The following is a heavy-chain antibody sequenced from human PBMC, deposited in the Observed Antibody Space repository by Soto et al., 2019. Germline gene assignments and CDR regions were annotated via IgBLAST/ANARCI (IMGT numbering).Heavy chain of an antibody. D-gene: IGHD3-10*01. CDR1: GGSISSGGYS. Sequence: QLQLQESGSGLVKPSQTLSLTCAVSGGSISSGGYSWSWIRQPPGKGLEWIGYIYHSGSTYYNPSLKSRVTISVDRSKNQFSLKLSSVTAADTAVYYCARVENYYRSGSYRFDPWGQGTLVTVSS. CDR3: ARVENYYRSGSYRFDP. J-gene: IGHJ5*02. V-gene: IGHV4-30-2*01. CDR2: IYHSGST.